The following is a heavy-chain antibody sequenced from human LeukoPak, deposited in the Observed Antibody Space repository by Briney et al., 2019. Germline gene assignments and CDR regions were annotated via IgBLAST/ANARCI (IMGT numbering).Heavy chain of an antibody. CDR1: GFTFGDYG. J-gene: IGHJ4*02. CDR2: ISGGGGTT. Sequence: PGGSLRLSCTGSGFTFGDYGMSWVRQAPGKGLEWVSSISGGGGTTYYADSVKGRFTISRDSSKNTLFLQMNSLRAEDTAVYYCARQSSSASHYYFDNWGQGTLVTDSS. D-gene: IGHD6-13*01. V-gene: IGHV3-23*01. CDR3: ARQSSSASHYYFDN.